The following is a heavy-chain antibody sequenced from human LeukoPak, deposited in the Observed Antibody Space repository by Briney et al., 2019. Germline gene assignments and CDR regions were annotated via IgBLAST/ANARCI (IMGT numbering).Heavy chain of an antibody. CDR1: GFTSRSYA. CDR3: ARRGVQLQRISWFDP. V-gene: IGHV3-23*01. J-gene: IGHJ5*02. CDR2: VTGGGGTT. D-gene: IGHD1-1*01. Sequence: PGGSLRLSCAASGFTSRSYAMSWVRQAPGKGLEWVSTVTGGGGTTYYAYSVKGRFTISRDNAKNSLYLQMNSLRAEDTAVYYCARRGVQLQRISWFDPWGQGTLVTVSS.